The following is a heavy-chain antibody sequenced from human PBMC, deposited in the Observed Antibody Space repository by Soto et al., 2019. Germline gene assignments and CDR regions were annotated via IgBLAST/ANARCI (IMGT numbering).Heavy chain of an antibody. D-gene: IGHD3-22*01. CDR1: GFTVSTNY. V-gene: IGHV3-53*02. CDR2: IYNGGST. CDR3: ARRSSGYPYYFDY. J-gene: IGHJ4*02. Sequence: EVQLVETGGGLIQPGGSLRLSCAASGFTVSTNYMSWVRQAPGKGLEWVSLIYNGGSTYYADSVKGRFTISSDNSKNTLYLQMNSLRAEDTAVYYCARRSSGYPYYFDYWGQGTLVTVSS.